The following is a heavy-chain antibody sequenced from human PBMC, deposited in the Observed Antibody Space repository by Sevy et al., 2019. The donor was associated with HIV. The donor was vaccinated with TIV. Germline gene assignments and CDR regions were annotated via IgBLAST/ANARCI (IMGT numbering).Heavy chain of an antibody. Sequence: GGSRRLSCTASGFTFGDYAMSWFRQAPGKGLEWVGFIRSKAYGGTTEYAASVKGRFTISRDDSKSIAYLQMNSLKTEDTAVYYCTRGISSSSWYIVMGYYYYGMDVWGQGTTVTVSS. CDR2: IRSKAYGGTT. CDR1: GFTFGDYA. D-gene: IGHD6-13*01. J-gene: IGHJ6*02. V-gene: IGHV3-49*03. CDR3: TRGISSSSWYIVMGYYYYGMDV.